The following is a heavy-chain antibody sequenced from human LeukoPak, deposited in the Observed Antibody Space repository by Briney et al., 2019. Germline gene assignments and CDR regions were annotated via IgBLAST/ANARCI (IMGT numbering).Heavy chain of an antibody. CDR1: GFTISNYW. CDR2: ISTDGSNS. D-gene: IGHD6-19*01. J-gene: IGHJ4*02. CDR3: VRDFYLAGTNY. Sequence: PGGSLRLSCAASGFTISNYWMHWVRHAPGKGLVWVSGISTDGSNSIYADSVKGRFTVSRDNAKNTLYLQMNSLTVEDTAVYFCVRDFYLAGTNYWGQGTLVSVSS. V-gene: IGHV3-74*01.